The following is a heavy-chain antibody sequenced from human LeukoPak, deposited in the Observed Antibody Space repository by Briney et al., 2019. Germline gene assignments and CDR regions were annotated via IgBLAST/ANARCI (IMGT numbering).Heavy chain of an antibody. CDR1: GGSISTYY. CDR2: IYYTGST. CDR3: ARSGYYYDSLDY. D-gene: IGHD3-22*01. Sequence: SETLSLTCTVSGGSISTYYWTWIRQPPGKGLEWIGNIYYTGSTNYNPSLWSRVTISVNPSTNHFSLKLSSVTAADTAVYYCARSGYYYDSLDYWGQGALVTVSS. V-gene: IGHV4-59*08. J-gene: IGHJ4*02.